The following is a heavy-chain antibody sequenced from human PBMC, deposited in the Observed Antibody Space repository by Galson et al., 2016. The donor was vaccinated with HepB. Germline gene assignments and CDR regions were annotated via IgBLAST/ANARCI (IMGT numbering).Heavy chain of an antibody. CDR1: GYIFTING. D-gene: IGHD2/OR15-2a*01. Sequence: SVKVSCKASGYIFTINGISWVRQAPGEGLEWMGWISACSGNTIYAQQFQGRVTMTKDTSTSTAYMELRSLRSDDTAVYYCARDREYTFDNWGQGTLVTVSS. CDR2: ISACSGNT. J-gene: IGHJ4*02. CDR3: ARDREYTFDN. V-gene: IGHV1-18*04.